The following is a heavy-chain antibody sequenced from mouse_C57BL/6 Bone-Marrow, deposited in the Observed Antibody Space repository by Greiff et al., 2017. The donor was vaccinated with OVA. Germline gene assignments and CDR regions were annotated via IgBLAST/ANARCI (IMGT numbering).Heavy chain of an antibody. CDR2: ISYDGSN. J-gene: IGHJ2*01. CDR3: AREGNCFSFDY. D-gene: IGHD4-1*01. V-gene: IGHV3-6*01. CDR1: GYSITSGYY. Sequence: EVKLMESGPGLVKPSQSLSLTCSVTGYSITSGYYWNWIRQFPGNKLEWMGYISYDGSNNYNPSLKNRISITRDTSKNQFFLKLNSVTTEDTATYYCAREGNCFSFDYWGQGTTLTVSS.